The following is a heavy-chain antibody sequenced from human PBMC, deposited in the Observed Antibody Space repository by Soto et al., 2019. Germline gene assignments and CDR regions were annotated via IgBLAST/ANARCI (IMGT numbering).Heavy chain of an antibody. Sequence: QVQLQQWGAGLLKPSETLSLTCAVYGGSFSGYYWSWIRQPPGKGLEWIGEINHSGSTNYNPSPKGRGTISVDTTKNQFSLKLSSVTAADTAVYYCARTGPILAGTRDYWGQGTLVTVSS. J-gene: IGHJ4*02. D-gene: IGHD6-19*01. CDR2: INHSGST. V-gene: IGHV4-34*01. CDR1: GGSFSGYY. CDR3: ARTGPILAGTRDY.